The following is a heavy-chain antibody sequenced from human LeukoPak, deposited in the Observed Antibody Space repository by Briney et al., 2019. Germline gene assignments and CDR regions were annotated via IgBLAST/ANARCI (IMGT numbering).Heavy chain of an antibody. V-gene: IGHV3-48*04. D-gene: IGHD2-2*01. J-gene: IGHJ4*02. CDR3: ARNLPAADY. CDR2: ISNTGGVI. Sequence: GGSLRLSCAASGFTSRSYTMNWVRQAPGKGLEWISYISNTGGVIYYADSVKGRFTISRDNAKNSLYLQMNSLRAEDTAVYYCARNLPAADYWGQGTLVTVSS. CDR1: GFTSRSYT.